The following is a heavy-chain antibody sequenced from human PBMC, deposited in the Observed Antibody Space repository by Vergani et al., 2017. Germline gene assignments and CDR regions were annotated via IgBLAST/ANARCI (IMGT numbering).Heavy chain of an antibody. CDR3: AKAGWEYCSSTSCPTYYYYYMDV. D-gene: IGHD2-2*01. Sequence: EVQLLESGGGLVQPGGSLRLSCAASGFTFSSYAMSWVRQAPGKGLEWVSVIYSGGSSTYYADSVKGRFTISRDNSKNTLYLQMNSLRAEDTAVYYCAKAGWEYCSSTSCPTYYYYYMDVWGKGTTVTVSS. J-gene: IGHJ6*03. CDR1: GFTFSSYA. CDR2: IYSGGSST. V-gene: IGHV3-23*03.